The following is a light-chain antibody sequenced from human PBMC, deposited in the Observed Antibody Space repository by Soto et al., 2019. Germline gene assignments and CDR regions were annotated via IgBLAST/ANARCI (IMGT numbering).Light chain of an antibody. J-gene: IGKJ3*01. V-gene: IGKV1-5*03. CDR3: QQLKSSPFT. CDR1: QTISSW. Sequence: DIQMTQSPSTLSGSVGDRVTLTCRASQTISSWLAWYQQKPGKAPKLLIYKASTLKSGVPSRFSGSGSGTDFTLTISSLQPEDFVTYYCQQLKSSPFTFGPGTKVDIK. CDR2: KAS.